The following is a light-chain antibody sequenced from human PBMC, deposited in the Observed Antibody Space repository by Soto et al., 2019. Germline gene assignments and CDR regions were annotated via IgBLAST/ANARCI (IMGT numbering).Light chain of an antibody. CDR1: SSNIGSNS. CDR2: SNN. Sequence: QSVLTQPPSASGTPGQRVTISCSGSSSNIGSNSVNWYQQLPGTAPKLLIYSNNQRPSGVPDRFSGSKSGTSASLAIGGLQSEDEGDYYCAAWDDSLNGRVVFGGGTKLTVL. V-gene: IGLV1-44*01. CDR3: AAWDDSLNGRVV. J-gene: IGLJ2*01.